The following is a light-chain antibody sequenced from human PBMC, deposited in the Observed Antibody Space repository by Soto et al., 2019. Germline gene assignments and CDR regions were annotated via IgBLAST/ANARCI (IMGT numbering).Light chain of an antibody. CDR1: SSNIGARFD. V-gene: IGLV1-40*01. J-gene: IGLJ1*01. CDR2: ANG. CDR3: QSYDSSLRGDV. Sequence: QSALTQPPSVSGAPGQRVTVSCTGSSSNIGARFDVHWYQQLPGTAPRLLIYANGNRPSGVPDRFSGSKSGTSASLAITGLQAEDEADYYCQSYDSSLRGDVFGTGTKVTVL.